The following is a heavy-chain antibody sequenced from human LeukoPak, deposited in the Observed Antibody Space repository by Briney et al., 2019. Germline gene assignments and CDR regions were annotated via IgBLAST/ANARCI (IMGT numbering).Heavy chain of an antibody. CDR2: ISYDGSNK. CDR3: AKGPLELESGYFDY. J-gene: IGHJ4*02. Sequence: GGSLRLSCAASGFTFSSYGMHWVRQAPGKGLEWVAVISYDGSNKYYADSVKGRFTISRDNSKNTLYLQMNSLRAEDTAVYYCAKGPLELESGYFDYWGQGTLVTVSS. D-gene: IGHD1-7*01. V-gene: IGHV3-30*18. CDR1: GFTFSSYG.